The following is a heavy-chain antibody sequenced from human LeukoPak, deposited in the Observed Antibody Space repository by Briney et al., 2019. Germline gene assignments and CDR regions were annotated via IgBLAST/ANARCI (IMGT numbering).Heavy chain of an antibody. CDR2: MNQDGSET. Sequence: PGGSLRLSCAASGFMFRNYLMTWVRQAPGKGLESVANMNQDGSETYYVDSVKGRFTISRDNTKSSLFLHMSSLRAEDAGLYYCAKAGLLSRPYYYYIDVWGKGTSVTVSS. V-gene: IGHV3-7*01. CDR3: AKAGLLSRPYYYYIDV. CDR1: GFMFRNYL. D-gene: IGHD2/OR15-2a*01. J-gene: IGHJ6*03.